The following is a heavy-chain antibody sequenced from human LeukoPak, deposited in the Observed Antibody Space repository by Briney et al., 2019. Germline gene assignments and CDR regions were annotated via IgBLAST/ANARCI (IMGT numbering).Heavy chain of an antibody. V-gene: IGHV4-31*03. CDR1: GGSMRSGDYY. CDR2: IYYSGST. J-gene: IGHJ6*02. Sequence: SQTLSFICTVSGGSMRSGDYYWSWIRQPPGKGLEWIGYIYYSGSTYYSPSLKSRVTISVDTSKNQFSLKLSSVTAADTAVYYCARDLGGECGMDVWGQGTTVTVSS. D-gene: IGHD3-10*01. CDR3: ARDLGGECGMDV.